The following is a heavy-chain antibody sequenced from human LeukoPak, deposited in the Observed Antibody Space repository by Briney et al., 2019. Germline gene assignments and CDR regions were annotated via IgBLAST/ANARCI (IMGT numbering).Heavy chain of an antibody. Sequence: GSLRLSCAASGFTFSSYAMSWVRQAPGKGLEWVSAISGSGGSTYYADSVKGRFTISRDNSKNTLYLQMNSLRAEDTALYYCAKDINSLWIGEEGWFDPWGQGTLVTVSS. CDR3: AKDINSLWIGEEGWFDP. D-gene: IGHD3-10*01. V-gene: IGHV3-23*01. CDR1: GFTFSSYA. J-gene: IGHJ5*02. CDR2: ISGSGGST.